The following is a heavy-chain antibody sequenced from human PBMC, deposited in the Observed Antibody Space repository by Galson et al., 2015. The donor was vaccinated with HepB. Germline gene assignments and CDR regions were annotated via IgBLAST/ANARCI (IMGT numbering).Heavy chain of an antibody. CDR2: INSDGSST. Sequence: SLKLSCAASGFSFYNYWMHWVRQAPGKGLVWVSRINSDGSSTGYADSVKGRFTISRNNAKNTLYLQMSSLRAEDTAVYYCARDFTSVSGYWGQGTLVSVSS. D-gene: IGHD3-16*01. CDR1: GFSFYNYW. J-gene: IGHJ4*02. V-gene: IGHV3-74*01. CDR3: ARDFTSVSGY.